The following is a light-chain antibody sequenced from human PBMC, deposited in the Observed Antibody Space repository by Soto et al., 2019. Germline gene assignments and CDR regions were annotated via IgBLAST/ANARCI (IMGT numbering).Light chain of an antibody. CDR1: QRVSGY. Sequence: EIVLTQSPATLSLSPGDGATLSCRASQRVSGYLAWYQQKPGQAPRLLIYDASNRATGIPVRFSGSGSDTDYTLTISSLQPDDFATYYCQQYDTYSRTFGQGTKVEIK. CDR2: DAS. J-gene: IGKJ1*01. V-gene: IGKV3-11*01. CDR3: QQYDTYSRT.